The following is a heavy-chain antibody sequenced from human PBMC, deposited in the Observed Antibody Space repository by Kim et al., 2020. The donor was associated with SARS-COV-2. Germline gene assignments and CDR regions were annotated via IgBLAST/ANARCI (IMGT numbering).Heavy chain of an antibody. CDR3: AKEHSSGSYAEDAFDI. Sequence: GGSLRLSCAASGFTFINYGMHWVRQAPGKGLEWVAVIAYDGSNKYYADSVKGRFTIARDNSKNTLCLQMNSLRAEDTAVYYCAKEHSSGSYAEDAFDIWGPRPTYTASS. V-gene: IGHV3-33*06. CDR2: IAYDGSNK. J-gene: IGHJ3*02. D-gene: IGHD3-10*01. CDR1: GFTFINYG.